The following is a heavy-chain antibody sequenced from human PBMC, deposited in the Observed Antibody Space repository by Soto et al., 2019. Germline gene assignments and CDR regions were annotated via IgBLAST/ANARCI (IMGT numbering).Heavy chain of an antibody. CDR2: ISAYNGKT. V-gene: IGHV1-18*01. J-gene: IGHJ3*02. Sequence: QVQLVQSGAEVKKPGASVKVSCKASGYTFSSYGINWVRQAPGQGLEWMGWISAYNGKTYYTQKVQGRVNMTTDTSTSTAYMELRGLRSDDTAEYYCARQGSYVSGSDIWGQGTMVTVSS. CDR3: ARQGSYVSGSDI. D-gene: IGHD1-26*01. CDR1: GYTFSSYG.